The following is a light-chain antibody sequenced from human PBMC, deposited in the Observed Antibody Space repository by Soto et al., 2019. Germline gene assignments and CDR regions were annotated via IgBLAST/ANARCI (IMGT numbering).Light chain of an antibody. J-gene: IGLJ1*01. CDR1: NSDVGGYKY. CDR3: CSYVRSYPFV. V-gene: IGLV2-11*01. CDR2: DVS. Sequence: QSALTQPRSVSGSPGQSVTISCTGTNSDVGGYKYVSWYQQYPGKAPKLMIYDVSKRPSGVPDRLSGSKSVITASLTISVLQAEDEADYFCCSYVRSYPFVFWTGTKVTVL.